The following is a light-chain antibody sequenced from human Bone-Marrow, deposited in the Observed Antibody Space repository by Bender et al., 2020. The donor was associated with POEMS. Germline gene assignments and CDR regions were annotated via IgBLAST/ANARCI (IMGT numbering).Light chain of an antibody. V-gene: IGLV2-11*01. CDR1: SSDVGSYNL. Sequence: QSALTQPASVSGSPGQSITISCTGTSSDVGSYNLVSWYQQHPGKAPKLMIYDVTKRPSGVPDRFSGSKSGNTASLTISGLQAEDEADYYCCSYAGSYSLAFGGGTKLTVL. CDR3: CSYAGSYSLA. J-gene: IGLJ3*02. CDR2: DVT.